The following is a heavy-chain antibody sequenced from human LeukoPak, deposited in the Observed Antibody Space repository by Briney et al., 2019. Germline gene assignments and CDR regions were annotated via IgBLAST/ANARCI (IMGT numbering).Heavy chain of an antibody. Sequence: PGGSLRLSCAASGFTFRSCAMHWVRQAPGKGLEWVAVISYDGSNKYFGDSVKGRFTMSRDNSKNTLYLQMDSLRAEDTAIYYCAKESGATTCVDYWGQGTLVTVSS. CDR2: ISYDGSNK. CDR3: AKESGATTCVDY. D-gene: IGHD1-26*01. V-gene: IGHV3-30*18. CDR1: GFTFRSCA. J-gene: IGHJ4*02.